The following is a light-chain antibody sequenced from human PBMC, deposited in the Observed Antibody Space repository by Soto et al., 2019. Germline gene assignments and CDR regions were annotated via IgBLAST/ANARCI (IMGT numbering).Light chain of an antibody. J-gene: IGKJ1*01. V-gene: IGKV3-15*01. CDR1: QSVSSN. Sequence: EIVMTQSPATLSVSPGERATLSCRASQSVSSNLAWYQQKRGQAPRLLIYGASTRATGFPARFSGSGSGTEFTLTISSLQSEEFAVYYCQQYNHWPRTFGQGTKVEIK. CDR3: QQYNHWPRT. CDR2: GAS.